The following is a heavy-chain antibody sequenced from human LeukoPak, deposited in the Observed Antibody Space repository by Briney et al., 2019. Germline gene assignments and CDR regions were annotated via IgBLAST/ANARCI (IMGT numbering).Heavy chain of an antibody. CDR3: ARDGVGASHDY. D-gene: IGHD1-26*01. CDR2: ISRDGTTT. V-gene: IGHV3-74*01. Sequence: GGSLRLSCAASGFTFSTYWMHWVRQTPGKGLVWVSRISRDGTTTTYADSVKGRFTTSRDNAKNTLYLEMNSLRAEDTAVYFCARDGVGASHDYWGQGTLVTVPS. CDR1: GFTFSTYW. J-gene: IGHJ4*02.